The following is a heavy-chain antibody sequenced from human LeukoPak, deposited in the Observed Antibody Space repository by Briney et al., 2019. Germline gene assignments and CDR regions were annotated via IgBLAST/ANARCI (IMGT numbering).Heavy chain of an antibody. CDR3: ARDPGCSSTSCQYYFDY. CDR1: GFTFSSYW. D-gene: IGHD2-2*01. J-gene: IGHJ4*02. V-gene: IGHV3-7*01. Sequence: PGGSLRLSCAASGFTFSSYWMSWVRQAPGKGLEWVANIKQDGSEKYYVDSVKGRFTISRENAKNSLYLQMNSLRAEDTAVYYCARDPGCSSTSCQYYFDYWGQGTLVTVSS. CDR2: IKQDGSEK.